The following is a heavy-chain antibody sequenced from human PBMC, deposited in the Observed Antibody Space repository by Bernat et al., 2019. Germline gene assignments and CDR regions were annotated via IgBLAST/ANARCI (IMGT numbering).Heavy chain of an antibody. V-gene: IGHV3-30*18. D-gene: IGHD1-1*01. CDR3: AKEGEGNNWSSFDI. J-gene: IGHJ3*02. CDR2: ISIDGNKK. Sequence: QVQLVESGGGVVQPGRSLRLSCAASGFTINRYAMHWVRQAPGKGLEWVAVISIDGNKKHYAESVEGRFPISRDSSKNTLYLQMNSLRVEDTVVYYCAKEGEGNNWSSFDIWGQGTMVTVSS. CDR1: GFTINRYA.